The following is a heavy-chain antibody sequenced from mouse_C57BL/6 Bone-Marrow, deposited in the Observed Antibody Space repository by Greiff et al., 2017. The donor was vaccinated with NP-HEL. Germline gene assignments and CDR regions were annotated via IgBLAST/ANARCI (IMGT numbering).Heavy chain of an antibody. D-gene: IGHD2-5*01. CDR1: GFTFSDYG. Sequence: EVMLVESGGGLVKPGGSLKLSCAASGFTFSDYGMHWVRQAPEKGLEWVAYISSGSSTIYYADTVKGRFTISRDNAKNTLFLQMTSLRSEDTAMYYCATYSNSHYFDYWGQGTTLTVSS. J-gene: IGHJ2*01. CDR2: ISSGSSTI. V-gene: IGHV5-17*01. CDR3: ATYSNSHYFDY.